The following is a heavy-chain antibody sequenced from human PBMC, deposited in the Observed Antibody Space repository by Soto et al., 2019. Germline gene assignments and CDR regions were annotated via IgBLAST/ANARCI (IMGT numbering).Heavy chain of an antibody. D-gene: IGHD5-18*01. CDR1: GGSISSGGYS. Sequence: SLTCAVSGGSISSGGYSWSWIRQPPGKGLECIGYIYHSGSTYYNPSLKSRVTISVDRSKNQFSLKLSSVTAADTAVYYCARGYGRNFDYWGQGT. J-gene: IGHJ4*02. V-gene: IGHV4-30-2*01. CDR3: ARGYGRNFDY. CDR2: IYHSGST.